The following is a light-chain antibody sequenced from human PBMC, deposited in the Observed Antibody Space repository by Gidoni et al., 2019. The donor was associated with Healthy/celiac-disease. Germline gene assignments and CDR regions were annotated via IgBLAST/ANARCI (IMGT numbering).Light chain of an antibody. CDR1: QSISSY. CDR2: AAS. Sequence: DIQMTQSPSSLSASVGDRVTITSRASQSISSYLNWYQQKPGQAPKLLIYAASILQSGVPSMFSGSGSGTDFTLTISSLQPEDFATYYCQQSYSTLFTFGGGTKVEIK. J-gene: IGKJ4*01. V-gene: IGKV1-39*01. CDR3: QQSYSTLFT.